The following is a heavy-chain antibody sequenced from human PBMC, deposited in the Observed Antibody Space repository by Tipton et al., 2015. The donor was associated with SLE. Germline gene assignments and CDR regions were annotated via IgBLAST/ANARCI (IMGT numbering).Heavy chain of an antibody. CDR3: ARDISSSSEGGYYYYYMDV. J-gene: IGHJ6*03. CDR1: GGSISSGSYY. V-gene: IGHV4-61*02. D-gene: IGHD6-6*01. CDR2: IYTSGST. Sequence: TLSLTCTVSGGSISSGSYYWSWIRQPAGKGLEWIGRIYTSGSTNYNPSLKSRVTISVDTSKNQFSLKLSSVTAADTAVYYYARDISSSSEGGYYYYYMDVWGKGTTVTVSS.